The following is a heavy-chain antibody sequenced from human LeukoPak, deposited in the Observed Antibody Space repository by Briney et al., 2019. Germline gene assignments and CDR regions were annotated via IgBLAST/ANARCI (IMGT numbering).Heavy chain of an antibody. CDR2: ISGSGSGT. CDR1: GFTFSSYD. J-gene: IGHJ5*02. Sequence: GGSLRLSCAASGFTFSSYDMSWVRQAPGKGLEWVSAISGSGSGTYYADSVKGRFIISRDNSKNMLYLQMSSLRAEDTAVYYCAKDLSPAVAADWFDPWDQGTVVTVSS. D-gene: IGHD6-25*01. CDR3: AKDLSPAVAADWFDP. V-gene: IGHV3-23*01.